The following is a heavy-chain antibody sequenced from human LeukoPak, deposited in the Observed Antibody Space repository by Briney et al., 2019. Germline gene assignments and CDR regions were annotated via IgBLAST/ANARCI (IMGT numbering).Heavy chain of an antibody. V-gene: IGHV1-2*04. CDR2: INPNSGGT. CDR1: GYTFTGYY. D-gene: IGHD2-15*01. Sequence: ASVKVSCKASGYTFTGYYMHWVGQAPGQGLEWMGWINPNSGGTNYAQKFQGWVTMTRDTSISTAYMELSRLRSDDTAVYYCARDLDITYCSGGSCYSAGPPTGLAFDPWGQGTLVTVSS. CDR3: ARDLDITYCSGGSCYSAGPPTGLAFDP. J-gene: IGHJ5*02.